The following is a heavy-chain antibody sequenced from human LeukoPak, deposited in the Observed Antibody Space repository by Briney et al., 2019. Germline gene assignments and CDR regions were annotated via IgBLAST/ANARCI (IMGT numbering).Heavy chain of an antibody. CDR1: RYPFAPYG. J-gene: IGHJ5*02. Sequence: GASLKLSCKAARYPFAPYGVSWVPQAPGQGLEGRGWISAYIAITNYAQTLQGRVTMTTESSTRRAYTELRCLRSRDTAQSCFARWVRRSFSWFHPWGEGTLVSVSS. V-gene: IGHV1-18*01. CDR3: ARWVRRSFSWFHP. CDR2: ISAYIAIT. D-gene: IGHD3-10*01.